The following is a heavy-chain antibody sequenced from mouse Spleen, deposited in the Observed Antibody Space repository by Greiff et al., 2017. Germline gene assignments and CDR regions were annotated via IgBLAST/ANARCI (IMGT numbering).Heavy chain of an antibody. D-gene: IGHD4-1*02. CDR3: ASPTGTYAMDY. CDR2: IYPRDGST. Sequence: QVHVKQSGPELVKPGASVKLSCKASGYTFTSYDINWVKQRPGQGLEWIGWIYPRDGSTKYNEKFKGKATLTVGTSSSTAYMELHSLTSEDSAVYFCASPTGTYAMDYWGQGTSVTVSA. V-gene: IGHV1-85*01. J-gene: IGHJ4*01. CDR1: GYTFTSYD.